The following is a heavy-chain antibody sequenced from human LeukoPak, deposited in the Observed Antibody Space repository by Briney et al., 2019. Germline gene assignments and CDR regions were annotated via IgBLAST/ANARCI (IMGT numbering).Heavy chain of an antibody. CDR1: GFTFSSYS. V-gene: IGHV3-48*04. CDR2: ISSSGSTI. J-gene: IGHJ4*02. D-gene: IGHD5-18*01. Sequence: GGSLRLSCAASGFTFSSYSMNWVRQAPGKGLEWVSYISSSGSTIYYADSVKGRFTISRDNAKNSLYLQMNSLRAEDTAVYYCAREGYSYGLGIDYWGQGTLVTVSS. CDR3: AREGYSYGLGIDY.